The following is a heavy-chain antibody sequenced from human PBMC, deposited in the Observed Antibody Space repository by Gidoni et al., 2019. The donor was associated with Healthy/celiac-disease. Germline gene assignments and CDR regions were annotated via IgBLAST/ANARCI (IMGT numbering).Heavy chain of an antibody. CDR2: IYPGDSDT. CDR3: ARPHNWYYFDY. J-gene: IGHJ4*02. D-gene: IGHD1-1*01. V-gene: IGHV5-51*01. Sequence: GLEWMGIIYPGDSDTRYSPSFQGQVTISADKSISTAYLQWSSLKASDTAMYYCARPHNWYYFDYWGQGTLVTVSS.